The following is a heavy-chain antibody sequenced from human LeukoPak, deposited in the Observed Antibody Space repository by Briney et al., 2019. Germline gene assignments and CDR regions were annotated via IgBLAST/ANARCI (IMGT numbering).Heavy chain of an antibody. V-gene: IGHV3-30*18. J-gene: IGHJ4*02. Sequence: PGGSLRLSCAASGFTFSSYGMHWVRQAPGKGLEWVAVISYDGSNKYYADSVKGRFTISRDNSKNTLYLQMNSLRAEDTAVYYCAKDRGVVTHFDYWGQGTLVTVSS. CDR3: AKDRGVVTHFDY. CDR2: ISYDGSNK. CDR1: GFTFSSYG. D-gene: IGHD3-3*01.